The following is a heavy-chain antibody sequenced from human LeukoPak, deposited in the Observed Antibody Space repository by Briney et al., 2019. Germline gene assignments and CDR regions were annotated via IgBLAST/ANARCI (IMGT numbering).Heavy chain of an antibody. CDR1: GGSISSYY. V-gene: IGHV4-4*07. CDR3: ARDKEYYYDSSSPLDAFDI. CDR2: IYTSGST. J-gene: IGHJ3*02. D-gene: IGHD3-22*01. Sequence: SETLSLTCTVSGGSISSYYWSWIRQPAGKGLEWIGRIYTSGSTYYNPSLKSRVTMSVDTSKNQFSLKLSSVTAADAAVYYCARDKEYYYDSSSPLDAFDIWGQGTMVTVSS.